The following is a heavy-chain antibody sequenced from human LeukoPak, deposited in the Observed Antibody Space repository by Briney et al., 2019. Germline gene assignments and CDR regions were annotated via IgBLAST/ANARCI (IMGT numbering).Heavy chain of an antibody. CDR3: ARSYGDYSIDY. J-gene: IGHJ4*02. Sequence: SETLSLTCTVSGGSISSGGYYWRWLRQHPGTGLEWIGYIYYSGSTYYNPSLKSRVTISVHTSKNQFSLKLSSVTAADTAVYYCARSYGDYSIDYWGQGTLVTVSS. CDR1: GGSISSGGYY. D-gene: IGHD4-17*01. CDR2: IYYSGST. V-gene: IGHV4-31*03.